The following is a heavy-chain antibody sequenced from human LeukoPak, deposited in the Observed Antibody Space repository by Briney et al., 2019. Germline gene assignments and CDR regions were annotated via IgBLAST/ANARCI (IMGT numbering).Heavy chain of an antibody. V-gene: IGHV1-18*01. D-gene: IGHD3-9*01. J-gene: IGHJ5*02. CDR3: ARNWFNSIPLQNWFDP. CDR1: GYSFARYG. CDR2: IRAFNGKT. Sequence: VASVKVSCKASGYSFARYGITWVRQAPGQGLEWMGWIRAFNGKTNYEQKFQGRVIMTTDSSTSTAYMELRSLRFDDTAVYYCARNWFNSIPLQNWFDPWGQGTLVSVSS.